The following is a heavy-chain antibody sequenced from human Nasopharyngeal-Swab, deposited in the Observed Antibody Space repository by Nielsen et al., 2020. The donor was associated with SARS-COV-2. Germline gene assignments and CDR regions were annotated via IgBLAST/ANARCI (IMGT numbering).Heavy chain of an antibody. J-gene: IGHJ3*02. CDR1: GFTFSRYA. V-gene: IGHV3-23*01. CDR3: ATPNYYGSGSYRKGGDAFDI. CDR2: ISGSGGST. Sequence: AGSLRLSCAASGFTFSRYAMSWVRQAPGKGLEWVSAISGSGGSTYYADSVKGRFTIYRDNSKNTLYLQMNSLRAEDTAVYYCATPNYYGSGSYRKGGDAFDIWGQGTMVTVSS. D-gene: IGHD3-10*01.